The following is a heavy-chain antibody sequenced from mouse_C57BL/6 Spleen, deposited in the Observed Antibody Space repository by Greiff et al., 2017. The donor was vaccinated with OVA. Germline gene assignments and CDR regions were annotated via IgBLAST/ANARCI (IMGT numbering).Heavy chain of an antibody. D-gene: IGHD2-1*01. CDR3: ARNLLSSWFAY. J-gene: IGHJ3*01. Sequence: VQLKESGGGLVKPGGSLKLSCAASGFTFSDYGMHWVRQAPEKGLEWVAYISSGSSTIYYADTVKGRFTISRDNAKNTLFLQMTSLRSEDTAMYYCARNLLSSWFAYWGQGTLVTVSA. V-gene: IGHV5-17*01. CDR1: GFTFSDYG. CDR2: ISSGSSTI.